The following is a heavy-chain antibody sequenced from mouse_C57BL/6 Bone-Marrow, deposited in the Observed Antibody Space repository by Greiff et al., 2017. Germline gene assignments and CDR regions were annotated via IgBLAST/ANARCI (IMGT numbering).Heavy chain of an antibody. J-gene: IGHJ1*03. Sequence: EVKLVESGPELVKPGASVKISCKASGYSFTGYYMNWVKQSPEKSLEWIGEINPSTGGTTYNQKFKAKATLTVDKSSSTAYMQLKSLTSEDSAVYYCARGSYYGSSYWYFDVWGTGTTVTVSS. CDR3: ARGSYYGSSYWYFDV. D-gene: IGHD1-1*01. V-gene: IGHV1-42*01. CDR2: INPSTGGT. CDR1: GYSFTGYY.